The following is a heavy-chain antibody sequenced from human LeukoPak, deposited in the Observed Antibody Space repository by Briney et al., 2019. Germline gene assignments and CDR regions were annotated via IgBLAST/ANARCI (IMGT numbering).Heavy chain of an antibody. Sequence: KPSETLALICTVSGGPINTYYWSWLRQPPEKGLEWIGYIYYSGSTMYNPSLESRVTISVDTSKSQFSLNLSSVTVADTAVYYCARRVRTAAGIDPDNWFDPWGQGILVTVSS. D-gene: IGHD6-13*01. J-gene: IGHJ5*02. CDR3: ARRVRTAAGIDPDNWFDP. CDR2: IYYSGST. V-gene: IGHV4-59*12. CDR1: GGPINTYY.